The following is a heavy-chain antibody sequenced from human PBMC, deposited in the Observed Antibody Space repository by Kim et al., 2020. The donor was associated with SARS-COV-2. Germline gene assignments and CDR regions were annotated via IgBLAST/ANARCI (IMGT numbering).Heavy chain of an antibody. D-gene: IGHD2-15*01. J-gene: IGHJ6*02. V-gene: IGHV1-18*01. Sequence: ASVKVSCKASGYTFTSYGISWVRQAPGQGLEWMGWISAYNGNTNYAQKLQGRVTMTTDTSTSTAYMELRSLRSDDTAVYYCARGCDGSCYSYYYYGMDVWGQGTTVTVSS. CDR2: ISAYNGNT. CDR3: ARGCDGSCYSYYYYGMDV. CDR1: GYTFTSYG.